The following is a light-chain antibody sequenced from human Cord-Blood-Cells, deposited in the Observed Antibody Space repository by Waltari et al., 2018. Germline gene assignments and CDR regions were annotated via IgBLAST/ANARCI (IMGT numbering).Light chain of an antibody. CDR1: KLGDKY. CDR2: QDS. J-gene: IGLJ3*02. Sequence: SYELTQPPSVSVSPGQTASITCSGDKLGDKYACWYQQKPGQSPVLVIYQDSKRPSGIPEPFACSNSGNTATLTISGTQAMDEADYYCQAWDSSTAVFGGGTKLTVL. V-gene: IGLV3-1*01. CDR3: QAWDSSTAV.